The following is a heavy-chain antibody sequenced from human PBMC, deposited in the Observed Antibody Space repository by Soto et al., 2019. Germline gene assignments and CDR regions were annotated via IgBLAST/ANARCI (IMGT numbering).Heavy chain of an antibody. Sequence: SMRLSRAASGFIFSRYAMTWVRPTPGKGMEWVSAVSGSGDTTYNAGSVKGRFTIARDNSKNTLYLQMNSLRAEDTAVYYCAKKGLGSLTGYCSDGGCHYAFDMWGQGTMVTVSS. CDR3: AKKGLGSLTGYCSDGGCHYAFDM. V-gene: IGHV3-23*01. D-gene: IGHD2-15*01. CDR2: VSGSGDTT. CDR1: GFIFSRYA. J-gene: IGHJ3*02.